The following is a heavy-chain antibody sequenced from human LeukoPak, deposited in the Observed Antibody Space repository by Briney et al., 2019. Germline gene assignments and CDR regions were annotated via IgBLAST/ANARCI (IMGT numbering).Heavy chain of an antibody. D-gene: IGHD3-3*01. J-gene: IGHJ4*02. Sequence: SQTLSLTCAVSGGSISSGGYSWSWIRQPPGKGLEWIGYIYYSGSTNYNPSLKSRVTISVDTSKNQFSLKLSSVTAADTAVYYCARGNLYYDFWSGYRGTFDYWGQGTLVTVSS. CDR2: IYYSGST. CDR3: ARGNLYYDFWSGYRGTFDY. V-gene: IGHV4-61*08. CDR1: GGSISSGGYS.